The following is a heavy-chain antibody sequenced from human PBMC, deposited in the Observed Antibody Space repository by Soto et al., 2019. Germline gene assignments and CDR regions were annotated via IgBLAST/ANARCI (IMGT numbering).Heavy chain of an antibody. Sequence: GGSLRLSCASSGFTVSSNYMSLVRQAPGKGLEWVSIMYSGGSTYYADSVKGRFTISRDNSKNTLYLQMNSLRAEDTAVYYCARDRVAAYDAFDIWGQGTMVTVSS. D-gene: IGHD6-19*01. J-gene: IGHJ3*02. CDR1: GFTVSSNY. V-gene: IGHV3-66*01. CDR2: MYSGGST. CDR3: ARDRVAAYDAFDI.